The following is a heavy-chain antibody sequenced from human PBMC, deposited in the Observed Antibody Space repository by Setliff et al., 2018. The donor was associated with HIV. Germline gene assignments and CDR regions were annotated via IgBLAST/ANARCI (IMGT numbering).Heavy chain of an antibody. CDR1: GYSFTNFW. Sequence: GKSLKISCKGSGYSFTNFWIGWVRQLPGKGLEWMGIFYPGDFDTRYSPSFEGQVTMSGEKSISTAYLQWSSLKASDTAMYYCARHFSVAGYAFDIWGQGTMVTVSS. V-gene: IGHV5-51*01. CDR3: ARHFSVAGYAFDI. CDR2: FYPGDFDT. D-gene: IGHD6-19*01. J-gene: IGHJ3*02.